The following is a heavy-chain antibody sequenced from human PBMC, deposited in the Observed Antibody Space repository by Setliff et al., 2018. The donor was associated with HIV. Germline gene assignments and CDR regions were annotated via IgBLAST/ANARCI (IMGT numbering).Heavy chain of an antibody. D-gene: IGHD3-10*01. CDR3: ASVPTYYYGSGTLYFDY. CDR1: GYTFRDYG. J-gene: IGHJ4*02. Sequence: GASVKVSCKASGYTFRDYGISWVRQAPRQGLEWMGGIIPIFGTANYAQKFQGRVTITTDESTSTAYMELSSLRSEDTAVYYCASVPTYYYGSGTLYFDYWGQGTLVTVSS. CDR2: IIPIFGTA. V-gene: IGHV1-69*05.